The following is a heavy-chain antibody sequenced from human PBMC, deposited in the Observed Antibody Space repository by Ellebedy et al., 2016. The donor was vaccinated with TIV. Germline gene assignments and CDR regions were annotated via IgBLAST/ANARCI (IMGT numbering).Heavy chain of an antibody. D-gene: IGHD3-3*01. V-gene: IGHV3-11*01. J-gene: IGHJ4*02. Sequence: GESLKISCAASGFTFSDYYMSWIRQAPGKRLEWVSYISSSGSTIYYADSVKGRFTISRDNAKNSLYLQMNSLRAEDTAVYYCARDGFRYDFWSGYYTEADYWGQGTLVTVSS. CDR3: ARDGFRYDFWSGYYTEADY. CDR2: ISSSGSTI. CDR1: GFTFSDYY.